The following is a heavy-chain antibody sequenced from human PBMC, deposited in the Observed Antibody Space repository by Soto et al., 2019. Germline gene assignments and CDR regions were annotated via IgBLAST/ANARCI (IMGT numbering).Heavy chain of an antibody. D-gene: IGHD3-9*01. Sequence: QVQLQESGPGLVKPSQTLSLTCTVSGDSISSLNYYWSWIRQHPEKGLEWIGYIYYSGSTHYNPSLKSRVTISGDTSKHQFSLELSSVTAADTAMYYCARGYTSYYVGNWFDPWGQGTLVTVSS. CDR3: ARGYTSYYVGNWFDP. CDR2: IYYSGST. V-gene: IGHV4-31*03. J-gene: IGHJ5*02. CDR1: GDSISSLNYY.